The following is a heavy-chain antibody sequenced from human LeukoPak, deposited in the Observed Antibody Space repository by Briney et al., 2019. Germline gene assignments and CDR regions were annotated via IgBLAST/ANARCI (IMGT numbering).Heavy chain of an antibody. V-gene: IGHV1-46*01. CDR2: INPSGGST. Sequence: GASVRFSCKASGYTFTSYYMHWVRQAPGQGLEWMGIINPSGGSTTYAQKFQGRVTMTRDTSTSTVYMELSSLRSEDTAVYYCARVGGMATNDYWGQGTLVTVSS. CDR1: GYTFTSYY. J-gene: IGHJ4*02. CDR3: ARVGGMATNDY. D-gene: IGHD5-24*01.